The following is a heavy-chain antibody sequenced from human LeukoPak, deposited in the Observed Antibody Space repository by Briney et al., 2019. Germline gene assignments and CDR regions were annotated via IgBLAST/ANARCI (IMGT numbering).Heavy chain of an antibody. V-gene: IGHV3-30*18. D-gene: IGHD6-13*01. CDR1: GFTYSSYG. J-gene: IGHJ4*02. CDR2: ISYDGSNK. Sequence: GGSLRLSCAASGFTYSSYGMHWVRQAPGKGLEWVAVISYDGSNKYYADSVKGRFTISRDNSKNTLYLQMNSLRAEDTAVYYCAKDSGYSSSWYVNYWGQGTLVTVSS. CDR3: AKDSGYSSSWYVNY.